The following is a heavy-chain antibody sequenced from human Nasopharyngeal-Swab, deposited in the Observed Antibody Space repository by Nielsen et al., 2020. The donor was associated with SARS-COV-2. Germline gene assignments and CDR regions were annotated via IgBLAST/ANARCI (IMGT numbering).Heavy chain of an antibody. CDR2: ISYDGSNK. CDR1: GFTFSSYA. V-gene: IGHV3-30-3*01. CDR3: ARSYYGAYYYGMDV. Sequence: GESLKISCAASGFTFSSYAMHWVRQAPGKGLEWVAVISYDGSNKYYADSVKGRFTISRDNSKNTLYLQMNSLRAEDTAVYSCARSYYGAYYYGMDVWGQGTTVTVSS. J-gene: IGHJ6*02. D-gene: IGHD4-17*01.